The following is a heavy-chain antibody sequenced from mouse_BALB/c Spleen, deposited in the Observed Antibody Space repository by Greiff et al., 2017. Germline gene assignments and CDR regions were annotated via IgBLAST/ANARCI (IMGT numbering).Heavy chain of an antibody. Sequence: QVQLQQPGAELVRPGASVNLSCKASGYSFTSYWMNWVKQRPGQGLEWIGMIHPSDSETRLNQKFKDKSTLTVDKSSSTAYMQLSSPTSEDSADYDCARDDGNYERVAYWGQGTLVTVSA. CDR1: GYSFTSYW. CDR2: IHPSDSET. V-gene: IGHV1S82*01. CDR3: ARDDGNYERVAY. D-gene: IGHD2-3*01. J-gene: IGHJ3*01.